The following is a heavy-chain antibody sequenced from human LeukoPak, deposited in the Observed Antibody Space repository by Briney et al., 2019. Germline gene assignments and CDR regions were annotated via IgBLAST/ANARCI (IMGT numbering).Heavy chain of an antibody. V-gene: IGHV4-30-4*08. Sequence: SETLSLTCTVSGGSISSGDYYWSWLRQPPGKGLEWIGYIYYSGSTYYNPSLKSRVTISVDTSKNQFSLKLSSVTAADTAVYYCAGTGTDAFDIWGQGTMVTVSS. CDR1: GGSISSGDYY. CDR3: AGTGTDAFDI. CDR2: IYYSGST. J-gene: IGHJ3*02. D-gene: IGHD1-1*01.